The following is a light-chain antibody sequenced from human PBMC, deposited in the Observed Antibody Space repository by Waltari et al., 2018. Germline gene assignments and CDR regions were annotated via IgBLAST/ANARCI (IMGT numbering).Light chain of an antibody. CDR2: GVS. Sequence: QSALTQPASVSGSPGQAITISCTGTGSDIGGYNYVSWYQQHPGKAPKLLIYGVSSRSSVVSNRFSGSKSGYAASLSISGLQAEDEAHYYCSSFTRTNTWVFGGGTKLTVL. V-gene: IGLV2-14*03. CDR1: GSDIGGYNY. J-gene: IGLJ3*02. CDR3: SSFTRTNTWV.